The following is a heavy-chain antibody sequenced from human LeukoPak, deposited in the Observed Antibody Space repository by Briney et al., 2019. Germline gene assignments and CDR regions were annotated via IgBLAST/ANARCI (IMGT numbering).Heavy chain of an antibody. CDR2: IYHSGST. J-gene: IGHJ4*02. CDR1: GYSISSAYY. CDR3: ARVREDYYDSSGYFHCHFDY. Sequence: SETLSLTCTVSGYSISSAYYWGWIRQPPGKGLEWIGSIYHSGSTYYNPSPKSRVTISVDTSKNQFSLKLSSVTAADTAVYFRARVREDYYDSSGYFHCHFDYWGQGTLVTVSS. D-gene: IGHD3-22*01. V-gene: IGHV4-38-2*02.